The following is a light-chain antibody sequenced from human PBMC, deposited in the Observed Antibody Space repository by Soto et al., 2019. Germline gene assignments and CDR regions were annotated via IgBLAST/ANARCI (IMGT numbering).Light chain of an antibody. CDR2: GAS. Sequence: EIVLTQSPGTLSLSPGERATLSCRSSQSVSSSYLSWYQQQPGQAPRLLIYGASSRATGISDRFSGSGSGTDFTLTSSRLEPEDFAVYYCQQYGRSLTFGGGTKVEIK. CDR3: QQYGRSLT. V-gene: IGKV3-20*01. J-gene: IGKJ4*01. CDR1: QSVSSSY.